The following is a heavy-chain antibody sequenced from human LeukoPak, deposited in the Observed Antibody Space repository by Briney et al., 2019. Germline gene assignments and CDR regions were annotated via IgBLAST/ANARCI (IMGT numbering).Heavy chain of an antibody. CDR2: INPNSGGT. D-gene: IGHD6-19*01. J-gene: IGHJ3*02. CDR3: ASIRGVAGTGRGAFDI. V-gene: IGHV1-2*02. Sequence: GASVKVSCKASGYTFTGYYMHWVRQAPGQGLEWMGWINPNSGGTNYAQKFQGRVTMTRDTSISTAYMELSRLRSDDTAVYYCASIRGVAGTGRGAFDIWGQGTMVTVSS. CDR1: GYTFTGYY.